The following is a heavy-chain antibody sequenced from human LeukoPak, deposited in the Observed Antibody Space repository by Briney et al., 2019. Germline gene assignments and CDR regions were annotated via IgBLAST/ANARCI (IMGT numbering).Heavy chain of an antibody. D-gene: IGHD5-18*01. CDR2: ISSGGSTI. Sequence: PGGSLRLSCEASGFTFSDYYMNWIRQAPGKGLEWVSYISSGGSTINYADSVKGRFTISRDNAKNSLYLQMNSLRAEDTAVYYCARQYNYDSRAFDYWGQGTLVTVSS. J-gene: IGHJ4*02. CDR1: GFTFSDYY. V-gene: IGHV3-11*01. CDR3: ARQYNYDSRAFDY.